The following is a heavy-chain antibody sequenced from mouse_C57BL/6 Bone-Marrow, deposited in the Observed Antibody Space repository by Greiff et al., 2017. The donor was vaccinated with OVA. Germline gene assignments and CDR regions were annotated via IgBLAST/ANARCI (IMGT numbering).Heavy chain of an antibody. Sequence: EVHLVESGGGLVQPGGSLKLSCAASGFTFSDYYMYWVRQTPEKRLEWVAYISNGGGSTYYPDTVKGRFTISRDNAKNPLYLQMSRLKSEDTAMYYCARQGYYGSSYVGYFDVWGTGTTVTVSS. J-gene: IGHJ1*03. CDR3: ARQGYYGSSYVGYFDV. CDR1: GFTFSDYY. CDR2: ISNGGGST. V-gene: IGHV5-12*01. D-gene: IGHD1-1*01.